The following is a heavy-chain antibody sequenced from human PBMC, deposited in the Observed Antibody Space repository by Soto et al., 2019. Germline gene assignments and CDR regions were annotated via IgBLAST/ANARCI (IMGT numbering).Heavy chain of an antibody. CDR3: AGDLGYCSGGSCYSSPYYYYYMDV. CDR1: GGSISRGGYY. D-gene: IGHD2-15*01. Sequence: SETLSLTCTVSGGSISRGGYYWSWIRQHPGKGLEWIGYIYYSGSTYYNPSLKSRVTISVGTSKNQFSLKLSSVTAADTAVYYCAGDLGYCSGGSCYSSPYYYYYMDVWGKGTTVTVSS. V-gene: IGHV4-31*03. CDR2: IYYSGST. J-gene: IGHJ6*03.